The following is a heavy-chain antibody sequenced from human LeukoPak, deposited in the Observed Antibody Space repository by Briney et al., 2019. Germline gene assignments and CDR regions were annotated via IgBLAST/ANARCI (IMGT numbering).Heavy chain of an antibody. J-gene: IGHJ3*02. D-gene: IGHD6-13*01. V-gene: IGHV1-46*01. CDR1: VYTFTSYY. CDR2: INPSGGST. CDR3: ARDGTAGAFDI. Sequence: GASVKVSCKASVYTFTSYYMHWVRQAPGQGLEWMGIINPSGGSTSYAQKFQGRVTMTRDMSTSTVYMELSSLRSEDTAVYYCARDGTAGAFDIWGQGTMVTVSS.